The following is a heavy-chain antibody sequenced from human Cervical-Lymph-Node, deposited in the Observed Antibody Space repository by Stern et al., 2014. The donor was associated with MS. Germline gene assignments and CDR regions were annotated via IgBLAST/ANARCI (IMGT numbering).Heavy chain of an antibody. CDR1: GFIFSQAW. Sequence: EEQLEESGGGLVKPGGSLRLSCAASGFIFSQAWMTWVRQAPGKGLEWVCRIKPNTEGGTKIYATPVQGRFPISRDDSKNILFLHMSTQNTEDTALYYCTTDEVANFAHWGQGTLVTVPP. J-gene: IGHJ5*02. CDR2: IKPNTEGGTK. V-gene: IGHV3-15*01. CDR3: TTDEVANFAH.